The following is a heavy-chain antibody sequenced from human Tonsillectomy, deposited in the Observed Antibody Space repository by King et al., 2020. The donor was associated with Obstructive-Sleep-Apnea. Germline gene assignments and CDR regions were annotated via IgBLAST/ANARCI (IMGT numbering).Heavy chain of an antibody. V-gene: IGHV4-61*01. Sequence: QLQESGPGLVKPSETLSLTCTVSEDSVNSGSFYWNWIRQPPGKGLDWIGSIYYIGSTNYNPSLKSRVTISVDTSKNQFSLKLSSVTAADTAVYYCARSGVVVTASFALWGQGTLVTVSS. CDR2: IYYIGST. CDR3: ARSGVVVTASFAL. J-gene: IGHJ4*02. D-gene: IGHD2-21*02. CDR1: EDSVNSGSFY.